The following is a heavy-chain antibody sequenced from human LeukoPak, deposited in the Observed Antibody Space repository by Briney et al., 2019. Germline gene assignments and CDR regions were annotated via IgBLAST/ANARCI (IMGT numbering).Heavy chain of an antibody. CDR3: ARDSSSYCSSTSCYTGHYYYGMDV. V-gene: IGHV4-30-4*01. CDR2: IYYSGST. CDR1: GGSISSGDYY. Sequence: PSETLSLTCTVSGGSISSGDYYWSWIRQPPGKGLEWIGYIYYSGSTYYNPSLKSRVTISVDTSKNQFSLKLSSVTAADTAVYYCARDSSSYCSSTSCYTGHYYYGMDVWGQGTTVTVSS. D-gene: IGHD2-2*02. J-gene: IGHJ6*02.